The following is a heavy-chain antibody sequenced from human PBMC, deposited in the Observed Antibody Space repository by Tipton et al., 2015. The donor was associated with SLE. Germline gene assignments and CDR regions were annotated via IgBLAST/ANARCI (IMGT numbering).Heavy chain of an antibody. Sequence: TLSLTCALYGGSFSANYWTWIRQPPGKGLEWIGEIYYTGNTNYNPSFNSLVTISVDTSKSQFSLNLRSVTAADTAVYYCASARYDNWGQGTLVTVSS. CDR3: ASARYDN. CDR1: GGSFSANY. V-gene: IGHV4-34*01. J-gene: IGHJ4*02. CDR2: IYYTGNT.